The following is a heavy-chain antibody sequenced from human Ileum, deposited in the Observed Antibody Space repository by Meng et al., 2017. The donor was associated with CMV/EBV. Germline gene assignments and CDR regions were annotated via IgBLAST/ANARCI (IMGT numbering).Heavy chain of an antibody. V-gene: IGHV3-11*01. D-gene: IGHD1-7*01. Sequence: GESLKISCAASGFTFTDYYISWIRQAPGKGLEWVSYISHSASSRFYAASVKGRFTVSRDNAKNSVYLQMNSLRAEDMAVYYCARALKGELYYGLDVWGQGTTVTVSS. CDR3: ARALKGELYYGLDV. J-gene: IGHJ6*02. CDR2: ISHSASSR. CDR1: GFTFTDYY.